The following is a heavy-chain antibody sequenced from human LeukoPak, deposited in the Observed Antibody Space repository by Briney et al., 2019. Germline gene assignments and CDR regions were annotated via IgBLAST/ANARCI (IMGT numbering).Heavy chain of an antibody. CDR3: AKVFDLEGWLQLWGTHFDY. D-gene: IGHD5-24*01. V-gene: IGHV3-43*02. CDR1: GFTFDDYA. CDR2: ISGDGGST. J-gene: IGHJ4*02. Sequence: PGGSLRLTCAASGFTFDDYAMHWVRQAPGKGLEWVSLISGDGGSTYYADSVKGRFTISRDNSKYSLYLQMNSLRTEDTALYYCAKVFDLEGWLQLWGTHFDYWGQGTLVTVSS.